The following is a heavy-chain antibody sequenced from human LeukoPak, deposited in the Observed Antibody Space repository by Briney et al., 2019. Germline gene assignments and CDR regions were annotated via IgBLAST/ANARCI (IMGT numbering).Heavy chain of an antibody. CDR2: IYSGGST. CDR1: GFTFSSNY. V-gene: IGHV3-66*01. CDR3: ARGGVGYSSSWYNWFDP. D-gene: IGHD6-13*01. Sequence: GGSLRLSCAASGFTFSSNYMSWVRQAPGKGLEWVSVIYSGGSTYYADSVKGRFTISRDNSKNTLYLQMNRLRAEDTAVYYCARGGVGYSSSWYNWFDPWGQGTLVTVSS. J-gene: IGHJ5*02.